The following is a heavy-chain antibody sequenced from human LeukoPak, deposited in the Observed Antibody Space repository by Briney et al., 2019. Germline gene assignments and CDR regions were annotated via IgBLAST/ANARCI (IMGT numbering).Heavy chain of an antibody. D-gene: IGHD6-19*01. CDR2: ITPDGSQK. CDR3: ADPDSG. V-gene: IGHV3-7*01. J-gene: IGHJ4*02. Sequence: GGSLRLSCAASGFTFSSYWMSWVRQAPGKGLEWVANITPDGSQKYYVDSVGGRFTISRDNGKNSLYLQMNSLRAEATAVYYCADPDSGWGQGTLVTVSS. CDR1: GFTFSSYW.